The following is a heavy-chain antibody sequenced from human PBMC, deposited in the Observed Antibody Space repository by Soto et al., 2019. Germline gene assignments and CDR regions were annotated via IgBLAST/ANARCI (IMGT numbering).Heavy chain of an antibody. D-gene: IGHD3-9*01. CDR1: GGSISSSSYY. CDR3: ARLSYDILTGYYNSSGDYYYGMDV. V-gene: IGHV4-39*01. J-gene: IGHJ6*02. CDR2: IYYSGST. Sequence: SETLSLTCTVSGGSISSSSYYWGWIRQPPGKGLEWIGSIYYSGSTYYNPSLKSRVTISVDTSKNQFSLKLSSVTAADTAVYYCARLSYDILTGYYNSSGDYYYGMDVWGQGTTVTVSS.